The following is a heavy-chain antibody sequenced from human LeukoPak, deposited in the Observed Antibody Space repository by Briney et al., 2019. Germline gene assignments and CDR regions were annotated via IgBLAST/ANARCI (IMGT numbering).Heavy chain of an antibody. V-gene: IGHV3-23*01. CDR1: GFTFSIYG. D-gene: IGHD3-22*01. J-gene: IGHJ4*02. CDR2: ISGTGGST. Sequence: GGSLRLSCAASGFTFSIYGMTWVRQAPGKGLEWVSAISGTGGSTYYADSVQGRFTISRDNSKNTLYLQLSSLRAEDTAVYYCAKGLLLALDYWGQGTLVTVSS. CDR3: AKGLLLALDY.